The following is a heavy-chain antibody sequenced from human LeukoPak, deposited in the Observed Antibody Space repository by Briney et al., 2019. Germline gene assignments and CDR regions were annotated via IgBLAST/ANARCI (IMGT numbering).Heavy chain of an antibody. Sequence: GGSLRLSCAASGFTFSNYGTNWVRQAPGKGLEWVAFIRSDGSNKYYADSVKGRFTISRDNSKNTLYLQMNSLRAEDTAFYYCAKVGKTENYYGSGRFSYYYYMDVWGKGATVTISS. CDR2: IRSDGSNK. CDR3: AKVGKTENYYGSGRFSYYYYMDV. D-gene: IGHD3-10*01. V-gene: IGHV3-30*02. CDR1: GFTFSNYG. J-gene: IGHJ6*03.